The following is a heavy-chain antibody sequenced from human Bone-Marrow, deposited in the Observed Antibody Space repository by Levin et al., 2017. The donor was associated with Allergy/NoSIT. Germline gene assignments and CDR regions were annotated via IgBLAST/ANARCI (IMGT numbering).Heavy chain of an antibody. CDR2: IYYTGNT. V-gene: IGHV4-39*01. J-gene: IGHJ4*02. CDR3: ARLGYYYEASGYNIDN. Sequence: SETLSLTCAVSGGSISSRDYYWGWIRQSPGKGLEWIGNIYYTGNTYYKPSLKSRVTISVDTSKNQFSLKLSSVTAADTAVYYCARLGYYYEASGYNIDNWGQGTLVTVSS. D-gene: IGHD3-22*01. CDR1: GGSISSRDYY.